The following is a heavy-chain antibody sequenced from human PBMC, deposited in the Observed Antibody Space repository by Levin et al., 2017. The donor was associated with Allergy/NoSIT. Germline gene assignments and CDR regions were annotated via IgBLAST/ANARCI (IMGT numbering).Heavy chain of an antibody. Sequence: GSLRLSCAASGFTFSNYGMHWVRQAPGKGLEWVAVIWYDGSNEYYADSVKGRFTISRDNPKNTLFLQMNSLRAEDTAVYYCARGSGYQSLFDSWGQGTLVTVSP. CDR2: IWYDGSNE. V-gene: IGHV3-33*01. D-gene: IGHD3-3*01. CDR1: GFTFSNYG. J-gene: IGHJ4*02. CDR3: ARGSGYQSLFDS.